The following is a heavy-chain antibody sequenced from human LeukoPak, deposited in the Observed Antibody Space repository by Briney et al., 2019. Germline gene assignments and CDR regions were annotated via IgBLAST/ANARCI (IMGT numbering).Heavy chain of an antibody. CDR2: ISSSSSYT. D-gene: IGHD2-15*01. CDR3: ARDLGYCSGGSCYSSGFDY. V-gene: IGHV3-11*06. J-gene: IGHJ4*02. CDR1: GFTFSDYY. Sequence: GGSLRLSCAASGFTFSDYYMSWIRQAPGKGLEWVSYISSSSSYTNYADSVKGRFTISRDNAKNSLYLQMNSLRAEDTAVYYCARDLGYCSGGSCYSSGFDYWGQGNLVTVSS.